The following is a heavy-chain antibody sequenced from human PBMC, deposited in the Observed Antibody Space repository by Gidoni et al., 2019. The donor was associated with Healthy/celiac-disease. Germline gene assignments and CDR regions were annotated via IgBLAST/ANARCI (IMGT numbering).Heavy chain of an antibody. D-gene: IGHD3-16*01. J-gene: IGHJ6*02. CDR2: ISGSGGST. Sequence: EVQLLEAGGGLVQPGGALRLCCAASGFTFSRYAIGWVRPAPGEGLGWVSAISGSGGSTYYAHSVKGRCTISRDNSKNTLYLQMNSLRAEDTAVYYCAKDSLRGDALDCMDVWGQGTTVTVSS. CDR3: AKDSLRGDALDCMDV. CDR1: GFTFSRYA. V-gene: IGHV3-23*01.